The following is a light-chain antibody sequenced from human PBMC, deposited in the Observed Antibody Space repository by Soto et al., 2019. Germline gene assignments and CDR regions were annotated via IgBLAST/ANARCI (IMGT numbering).Light chain of an antibody. CDR2: GAS. CDR3: QQYNNWPPLYT. V-gene: IGKV3-15*01. J-gene: IGKJ2*01. CDR1: QSVSSN. Sequence: EIVMTQSPATLSVSPGERATLSCRASQSVSSNLAWYQQKPGQAPRLLIYGASTRATGIPARFSSSGSRTEFTLTISSLQSEDFAVYYCQQYNNWPPLYTFGQGTKLEIK.